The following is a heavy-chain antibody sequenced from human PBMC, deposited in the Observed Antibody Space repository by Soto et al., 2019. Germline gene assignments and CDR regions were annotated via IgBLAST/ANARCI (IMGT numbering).Heavy chain of an antibody. CDR2: IRSKANSYAT. V-gene: IGHV3-73*01. Sequence: EVQLVESGGGLVQPGGSLKLSCAASGFTFSGSAMHWVRQASGKGLEWVGRIRSKANSYATAYAASVKGRFTISRDDSKNTAYLQMNSLKTEDTAVYYCTGMGYCSSTSCLDVWGKGTTVTVSS. CDR1: GFTFSGSA. CDR3: TGMGYCSSTSCLDV. J-gene: IGHJ6*04. D-gene: IGHD2-2*01.